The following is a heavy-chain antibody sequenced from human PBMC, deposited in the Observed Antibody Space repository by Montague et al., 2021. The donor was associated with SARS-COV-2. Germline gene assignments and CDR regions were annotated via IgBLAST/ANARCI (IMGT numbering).Heavy chain of an antibody. J-gene: IGHJ3*02. CDR2: ISSSGSTI. CDR1: GFTLSGYE. CDR3: ARGRITMIVVVPHNAFDI. Sequence: SLRLSCAASGFTLSGYEMNWVRQAPGKGLERVSYISSSGSTIYYADSVKGRFTISRDNAKNSLYLQMNSLRAEDTAVYYCARGRITMIVVVPHNAFDIWGQGTMVTVSS. V-gene: IGHV3-48*03. D-gene: IGHD3-22*01.